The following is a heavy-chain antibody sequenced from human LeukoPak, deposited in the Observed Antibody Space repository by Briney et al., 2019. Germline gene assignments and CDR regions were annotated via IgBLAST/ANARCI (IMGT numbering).Heavy chain of an antibody. Sequence: ASVKVSCKASGYTFTSYDINWVRQATGQGLEWMGWMNPNSGNTGYAQKFQGRVTMTRNTSISTAYMELSSLRSEDTAVYYCARESIAAAASFYYYYYYYVDVWGKGTTVTVSS. CDR3: ARESIAAAASFYYYYYYYVDV. J-gene: IGHJ6*03. CDR1: GYTFTSYD. V-gene: IGHV1-8*01. D-gene: IGHD6-13*01. CDR2: MNPNSGNT.